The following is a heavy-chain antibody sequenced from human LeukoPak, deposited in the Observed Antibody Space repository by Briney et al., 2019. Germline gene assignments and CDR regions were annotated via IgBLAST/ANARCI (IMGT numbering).Heavy chain of an antibody. Sequence: KPSETLSLTCAVYGGSFSGYYWSWIRQPPGEGLEWIGEINHSGSTNYNPSLKSRVTISVDTSKNQFSLKLSSVTAADTAVYYCARGLVVPAAIYYYYYMDVWGKGTTVTVSS. CDR2: INHSGST. V-gene: IGHV4-34*01. CDR1: GGSFSGYY. D-gene: IGHD2-2*01. J-gene: IGHJ6*03. CDR3: ARGLVVPAAIYYYYYMDV.